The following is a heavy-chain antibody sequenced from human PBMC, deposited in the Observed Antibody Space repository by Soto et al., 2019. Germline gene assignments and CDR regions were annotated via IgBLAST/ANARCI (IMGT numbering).Heavy chain of an antibody. V-gene: IGHV4-61*01. Sequence: QVQLQESGPGLVKPSETLSLTCTVSGGSVSSGSYYWSWIRQPPGKGLEWIGYIYYSGSTNYNPSLKGRVTISVDTSKNQFSLKLSSVTAADTAVYCASYSSGWYAVSYWGQGTLVTVSS. D-gene: IGHD6-19*01. CDR3: ASYSSGWYAVSY. CDR2: IYYSGST. CDR1: GGSVSSGSYY. J-gene: IGHJ4*02.